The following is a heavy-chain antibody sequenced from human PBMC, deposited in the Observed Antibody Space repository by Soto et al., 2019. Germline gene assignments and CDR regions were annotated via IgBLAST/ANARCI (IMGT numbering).Heavy chain of an antibody. Sequence: SETLSLTCTVSGGSISSSSYYWGWIRQPPGKGLEWIGSIYYSGSTYYNPSLKSRVTISVDTSKNQFSLKLSSVTAADTAVYYCFGYCSGRYYYYLDVWGKGTTVTVSS. V-gene: IGHV4-39*01. J-gene: IGHJ6*03. CDR1: GGSISSSSYY. CDR2: IYYSGST. D-gene: IGHD6-19*01. CDR3: FGYCSGRYYYYLDV.